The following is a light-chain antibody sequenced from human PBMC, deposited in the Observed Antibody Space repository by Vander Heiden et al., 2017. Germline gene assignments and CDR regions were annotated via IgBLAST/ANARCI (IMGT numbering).Light chain of an antibody. CDR3: QQYGSSPKYT. CDR1: QTVSSSY. V-gene: IGKV3-20*01. Sequence: ELVLTPSPATLSLSPGERATLSCRASQTVSSSYLAWYQQKPGQAPRLLLYGASSRATGIPDRFSGSGSGTDFTLTISRLEPEDFAVYYCQQYGSSPKYTFGQGTKLEIK. J-gene: IGKJ2*01. CDR2: GAS.